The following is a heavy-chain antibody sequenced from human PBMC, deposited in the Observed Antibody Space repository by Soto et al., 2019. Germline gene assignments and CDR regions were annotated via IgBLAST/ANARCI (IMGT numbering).Heavy chain of an antibody. CDR1: GGSFREYY. D-gene: IGHD3-22*01. J-gene: IGHJ6*02. CDR2: INQSGTT. V-gene: IGHV4-34*01. CDR3: ARDIITVIGGEIYYSFGMDV. Sequence: SETLSLTCAVKGGSFREYYWSWLRQPPGKGLEWIGEINQSGTTHYNPSLKRRINISIDTSKNQFSLNLTSVTAADTATYYCARDIITVIGGEIYYSFGMDVWGQGTTVPVSS.